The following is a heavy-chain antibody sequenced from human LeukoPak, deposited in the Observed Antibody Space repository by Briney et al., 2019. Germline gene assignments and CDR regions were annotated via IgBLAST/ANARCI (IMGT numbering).Heavy chain of an antibody. V-gene: IGHV3-30*02. CDR3: ARDYSPPDYYFYMDV. J-gene: IGHJ6*03. CDR1: GLTFSSYG. Sequence: PGGSLRLSCAASGLTFSSYGMHWVRQAPGKGLEWVAFIRYDGSNKYYAHSVKGRFTISRHNVKNSLYLQMNSLRVEDTAVYYCARDYSPPDYYFYMDVWGKGTTVTVSS. CDR2: IRYDGSNK. D-gene: IGHD4-11*01.